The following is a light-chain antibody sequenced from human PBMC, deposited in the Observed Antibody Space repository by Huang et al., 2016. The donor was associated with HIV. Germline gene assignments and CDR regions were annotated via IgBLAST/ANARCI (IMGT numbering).Light chain of an antibody. CDR2: GAS. J-gene: IGKJ3*01. V-gene: IGKV3-20*01. CDR3: HQYGSPPFT. CDR1: QSISSSS. Sequence: EIVLTQSPGNLSLSPGERATLSCRASQSISSSSLAWYLQKPGQAPTLLIHGASTRATDIPDRFSGSGSGTDFTLTISRLEPEDFAVYYCHQYGSPPFTFGPGTKVDIK.